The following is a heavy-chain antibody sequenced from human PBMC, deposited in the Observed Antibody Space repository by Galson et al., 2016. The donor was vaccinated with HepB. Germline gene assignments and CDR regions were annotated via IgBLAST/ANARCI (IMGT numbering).Heavy chain of an antibody. V-gene: IGHV3-23*03. Sequence: SLRPSCAASGFTCSSYPLGYVRQAPVTAAVWVSGILPGGNNRYYSDSVQGRFAISRDNSKNTLYLQLDNLRGEDTAVYYCVKYVGLDGFDYWGQGTLVIVSS. D-gene: IGHD3/OR15-3a*01. J-gene: IGHJ4*02. CDR1: GFTCSSYP. CDR2: ILPGGNNR. CDR3: VKYVGLDGFDY.